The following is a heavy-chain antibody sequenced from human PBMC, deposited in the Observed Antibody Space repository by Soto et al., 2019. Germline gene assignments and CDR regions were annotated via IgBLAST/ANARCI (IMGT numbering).Heavy chain of an antibody. CDR2: IYYSGST. J-gene: IGHJ4*02. V-gene: IGHV4-59*01. CDR3: ARVPYCTNGVCYYPILFDY. D-gene: IGHD2-8*01. CDR1: GGSISSYY. Sequence: ASETLSLTCTVSGGSISSYYWSWIRQPPGKGLEWIGYIYYSGSTNYNPSLKSRVTISVDTSKNQFSLKLSSVTAADTAVYYCARVPYCTNGVCYYPILFDYWGQGTLVTVSS.